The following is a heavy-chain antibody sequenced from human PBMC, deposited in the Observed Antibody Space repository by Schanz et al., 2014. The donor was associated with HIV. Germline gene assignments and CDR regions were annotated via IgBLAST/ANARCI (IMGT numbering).Heavy chain of an antibody. CDR3: ARGRYSGSYYNY. V-gene: IGHV1-69*13. J-gene: IGHJ4*02. CDR1: GGTFSNYA. CDR2: IIPIFGTS. Sequence: QVHLVQSGAEVKKPGASVKVSCKASGGTFSNYAINWVRQAPGQGLEWMGGIIPIFGTSNYAQKFQGRVTITADESTSTAYMELSSLRSEDTAVYYCARGRYSGSYYNYWGQGTLVTVSS. D-gene: IGHD1-26*01.